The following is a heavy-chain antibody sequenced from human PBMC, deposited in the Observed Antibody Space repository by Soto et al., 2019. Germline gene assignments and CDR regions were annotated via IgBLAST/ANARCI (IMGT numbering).Heavy chain of an antibody. CDR2: IIPIFGTA. V-gene: IGHV1-69*13. CDR3: ARDQSHCSGGSCYDQFDY. J-gene: IGHJ4*02. CDR1: GGTFSSYA. D-gene: IGHD2-15*01. Sequence: GASVKVSCKASGGTFSSYAISWVRQAPGQGLEWMRGIIPIFGTANYAQKFQGRVTITADESTSTAYMELSSLRSEDTAVYYCARDQSHCSGGSCYDQFDYWGQGTLVTVSS.